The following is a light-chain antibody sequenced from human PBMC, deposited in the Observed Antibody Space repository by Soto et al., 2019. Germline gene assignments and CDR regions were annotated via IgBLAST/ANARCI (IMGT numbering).Light chain of an antibody. CDR1: SSDVGGYNY. V-gene: IGLV2-14*01. Sequence: QSDLTQPASVSGSPGQSITISCTGTSSDVGGYNYVSWYQQHPGKAPKLMIYDVSNRPSGVSNRFSGSKSGNTASLTISGLQAEDEADYYCSSYTSRSTRVFGGGTKLTVL. J-gene: IGLJ2*01. CDR2: DVS. CDR3: SSYTSRSTRV.